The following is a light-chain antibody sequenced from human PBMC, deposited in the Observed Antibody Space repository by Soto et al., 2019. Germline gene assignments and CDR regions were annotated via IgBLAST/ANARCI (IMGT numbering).Light chain of an antibody. CDR3: CSYTSSGAHV. CDR2: EVN. V-gene: IGLV2-14*01. CDR1: SSDVGGYDY. J-gene: IGLJ2*01. Sequence: QSALTQPASVSGSPGQSITISCTGTSSDVGGYDYVSWHQQHPGKAPKLMIYEVNTRPSGVSNRFSGSKSGNTASLTISGLQAEDEADYYCCSYTSSGAHVFGGGTKVT.